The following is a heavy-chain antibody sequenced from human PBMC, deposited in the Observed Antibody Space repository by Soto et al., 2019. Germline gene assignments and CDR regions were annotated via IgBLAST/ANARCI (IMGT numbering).Heavy chain of an antibody. Sequence: QLQLQESGPGLVKPSETLSLTCTVSGGSISSNNYFWGWIRQPPGKGLEWIGSISYSGSTYYNPSLKXRITXSXYTSKNQFSLKLSSVTAADTAVYYCARHADLYYFDYWGQGTLVTVSS. J-gene: IGHJ4*02. CDR3: ARHADLYYFDY. CDR1: GGSISSNNYF. V-gene: IGHV4-39*01. CDR2: ISYSGST.